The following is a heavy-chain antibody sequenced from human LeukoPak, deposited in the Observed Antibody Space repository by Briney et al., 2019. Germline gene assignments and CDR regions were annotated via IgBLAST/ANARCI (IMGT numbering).Heavy chain of an antibody. Sequence: PGGSLRLSCAASGFTFSTYDMNWVRQAPGKGLEWVSSISTTSRYIYYADSVRGRFTISRDNARNSLYLQMNSLRAEDTALYYCARMPCTGGGGCSIRMGASHIWGQGTMVTVSS. J-gene: IGHJ3*02. CDR3: ARMPCTGGGGCSIRMGASHI. CDR2: ISTTSRYI. CDR1: GFTFSTYD. V-gene: IGHV3-21*01. D-gene: IGHD2-8*02.